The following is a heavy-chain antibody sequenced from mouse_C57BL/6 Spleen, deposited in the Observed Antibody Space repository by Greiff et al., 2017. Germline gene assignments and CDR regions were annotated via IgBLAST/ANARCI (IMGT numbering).Heavy chain of an antibody. Sequence: EVQLQQSGTVLARPGASVKMSCKTSGYTFTSYWMHWVKQRPGQGLEWIGAIYPGNSDTSYNQKFKGKAKLTAATSSSTAYMELSSLTNEDSAVYYCTRGADSSGLAWFAYWGQGTLVTVSA. J-gene: IGHJ3*01. CDR2: IYPGNSDT. D-gene: IGHD3-2*02. CDR1: GYTFTSYW. V-gene: IGHV1-5*01. CDR3: TRGADSSGLAWFAY.